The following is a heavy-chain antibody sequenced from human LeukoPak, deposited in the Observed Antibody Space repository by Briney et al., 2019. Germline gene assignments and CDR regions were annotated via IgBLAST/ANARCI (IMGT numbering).Heavy chain of an antibody. CDR3: AKRGVVIRVILVGFHKEAYYFDS. J-gene: IGHJ4*02. V-gene: IGHV3-23*01. CDR1: GITLSSYG. CDR2: IGGSGGGT. D-gene: IGHD3-22*01. Sequence: GGSLRLSCAVSGITLSSYGMSWVRRAPGKGLEWVAGIGGSGGGTNYADSVKGRFIISRDNAKNTLYLQMSRLRVEDTAVYFCAKRGVVIRVILVGFHKEAYYFDSWGQGALVTVSS.